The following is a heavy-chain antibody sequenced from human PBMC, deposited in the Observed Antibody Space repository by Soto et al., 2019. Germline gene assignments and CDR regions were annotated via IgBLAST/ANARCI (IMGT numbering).Heavy chain of an antibody. D-gene: IGHD6-13*01. CDR3: ARGQSSSWTSLDY. CDR1: GYILTDYA. J-gene: IGHJ4*02. CDR2: INGGNGNT. Sequence: RASVKLSCKASGYILTDYAIHWVRQAPGKRLEWMGWINGGNGNTKYSQKLQGRVTVNRDTSASTAYIELSSLRSEDTAVYYCARGQSSSWTSLDYWGQGTLVTVSS. V-gene: IGHV1-3*01.